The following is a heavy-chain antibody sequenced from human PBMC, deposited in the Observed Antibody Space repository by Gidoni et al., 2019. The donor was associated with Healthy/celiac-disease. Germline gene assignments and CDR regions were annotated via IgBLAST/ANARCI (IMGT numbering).Heavy chain of an antibody. D-gene: IGHD1-26*01. Sequence: EVQLLESGGGLVQPGGSLRRSCSASGFTFSSYAMSWVRQAPGKGLEWVSAISGSGGSTYYADSVKGRFTISRDNSKNTLYLQMNSLRAEDTAVYYCAKDARGSREAFDYWGQGTLVTVSS. J-gene: IGHJ4*02. CDR2: ISGSGGST. CDR3: AKDARGSREAFDY. CDR1: GFTFSSYA. V-gene: IGHV3-23*01.